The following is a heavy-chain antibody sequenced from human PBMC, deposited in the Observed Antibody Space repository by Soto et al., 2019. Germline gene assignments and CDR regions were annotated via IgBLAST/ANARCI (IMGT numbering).Heavy chain of an antibody. Sequence: GESLKISCKASGDGFTTYCIGWVRQMPAKGLEWMGIIWPSDSDTRYSPSFQGQVTISADKSITTAYLQLSSLKASDTAMYYCARSSCGAGCFAEETTNFDYWGQGILVTVSS. CDR3: ARSSCGAGCFAEETTNFDY. D-gene: IGHD2-21*02. CDR2: IWPSDSDT. CDR1: GDGFTTYC. J-gene: IGHJ4*02. V-gene: IGHV5-51*01.